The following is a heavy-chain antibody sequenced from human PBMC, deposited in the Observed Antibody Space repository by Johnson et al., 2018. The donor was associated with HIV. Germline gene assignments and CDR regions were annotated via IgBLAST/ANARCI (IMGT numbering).Heavy chain of an antibody. D-gene: IGHD1-26*01. V-gene: IGHV3-66*02. CDR3: ARDLSGSSTVLSDAFDI. J-gene: IGHJ3*02. CDR2: IYSGGST. CDR1: KFTFTNYW. Sequence: VQLVESGGGLVQPGGSLRLSCADSKFTFTNYWMSWVRQAPGKGLEWVSVIYSGGSTYYADSVKGRFTISRDNSKNTLYLQMNSLRAEDTAVYYCARDLSGSSTVLSDAFDIWGQGTMVTVSS.